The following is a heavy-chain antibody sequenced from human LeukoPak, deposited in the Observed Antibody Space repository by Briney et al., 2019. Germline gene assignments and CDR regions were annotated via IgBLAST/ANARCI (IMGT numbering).Heavy chain of an antibody. CDR3: AKDLTTYSEGGMVDY. D-gene: IGHD2-15*01. Sequence: GGSLRLSXAASGFTFDDYVMHWVRQAPGKGLEWVSLISWDGGSTYYADSVKGRFTISRDNSKNSLYLQMNSLRTEDTALYYCAKDLTTYSEGGMVDYWGQGTLVTVSS. V-gene: IGHV3-43*01. J-gene: IGHJ4*02. CDR2: ISWDGGST. CDR1: GFTFDDYV.